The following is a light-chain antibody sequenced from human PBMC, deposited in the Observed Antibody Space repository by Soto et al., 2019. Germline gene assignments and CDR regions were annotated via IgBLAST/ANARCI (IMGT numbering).Light chain of an antibody. Sequence: QSALTQPASVSGSPGQSITLSCTGTSSDMGGYDYVSWYQRHPGKAPKLIIYDVNNRPSGVSNRFSGSKSGNTASLTISGLQAEDEADYYCTSYGSGSSHVVVGGGTKLTV. CDR3: TSYGSGSSHVV. CDR2: DVN. V-gene: IGLV2-14*01. J-gene: IGLJ2*01. CDR1: SSDMGGYDY.